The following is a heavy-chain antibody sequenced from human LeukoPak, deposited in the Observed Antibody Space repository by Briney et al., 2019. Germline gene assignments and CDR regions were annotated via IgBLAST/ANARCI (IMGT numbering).Heavy chain of an antibody. J-gene: IGHJ4*02. Sequence: SETLCLTCTVSGASLRSSNSYWGWIRQPPGKGLEWIGSIYYSGSTYYNPSLKSRVTISIDTSKNQFSLRLSSVTAADTAVYYCARHPYDFWTNNDLDHWGEGTLVTVSS. CDR3: ARHPYDFWTNNDLDH. D-gene: IGHD3-3*01. V-gene: IGHV4-39*01. CDR1: GASLRSSNSY. CDR2: IYYSGST.